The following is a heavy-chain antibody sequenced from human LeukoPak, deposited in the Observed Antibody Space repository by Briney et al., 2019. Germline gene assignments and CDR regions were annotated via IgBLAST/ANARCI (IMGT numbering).Heavy chain of an antibody. CDR1: GYTFTSYY. D-gene: IGHD3-22*01. Sequence: ASVKVSCKASGYTFTSYYMHWARQAPGQGLEWMGIINPSGGSTSYAQKFQGRVTMTRDMSTSTVYMELSSLRSEDTAVYYCARGSALGDDSSEPAGDYWGQGTLVTVSS. CDR2: INPSGGST. V-gene: IGHV1-46*01. CDR3: ARGSALGDDSSEPAGDY. J-gene: IGHJ4*02.